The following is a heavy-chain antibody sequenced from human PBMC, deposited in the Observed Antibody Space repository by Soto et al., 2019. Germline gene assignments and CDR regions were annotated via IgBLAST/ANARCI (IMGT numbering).Heavy chain of an antibody. D-gene: IGHD1-26*01. CDR3: ARDPMGYSGSWYVGYFDN. V-gene: IGHV4-31*03. J-gene: IGHJ4*02. Sequence: QVQLQESGPGLVKPSQTLSLTCTVSGDSMRSGGYYWSWIRQHPGKGLEWIGYIYYSGSTSYNPSLKSRVTISVDTSKNQFSLKLSSVTAADTAMYYCARDPMGYSGSWYVGYFDNWGQGTPVTVSS. CDR2: IYYSGST. CDR1: GDSMRSGGYY.